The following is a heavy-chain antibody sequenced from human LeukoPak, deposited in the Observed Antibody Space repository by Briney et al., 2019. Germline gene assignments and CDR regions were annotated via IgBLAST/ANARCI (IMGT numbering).Heavy chain of an antibody. V-gene: IGHV3-64*01. Sequence: GGSLRLSCAASGFTFSSYAMHWVRQAPGKGLEYVSGISYNGGSTYYANSVKGRFTISRDNSKNTLNLQTGSLRAEDMAVYYCARGVTAKGGYYYYYYMDVWGKGTTVTVSS. J-gene: IGHJ6*03. CDR1: GFTFSSYA. CDR3: ARGVTAKGGYYYYYYMDV. D-gene: IGHD2-21*02. CDR2: ISYNGGST.